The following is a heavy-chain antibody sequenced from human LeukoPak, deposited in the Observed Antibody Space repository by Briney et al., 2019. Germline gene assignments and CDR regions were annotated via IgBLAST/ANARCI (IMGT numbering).Heavy chain of an antibody. CDR2: IYYSGST. D-gene: IGHD6-13*01. J-gene: IGHJ4*01. CDR1: GGSISSYY. V-gene: IGHV4-59*08. Sequence: SETLSLTCTVSGGSISSYYWSWIRQPPGKGLEWIGYIYYSGSTNYKPSLKSRVTISVDTSKNQFSLKLSSVTAADTAVYYCARGYSSSWNYLDYWGQGTLVTVSS. CDR3: ARGYSSSWNYLDY.